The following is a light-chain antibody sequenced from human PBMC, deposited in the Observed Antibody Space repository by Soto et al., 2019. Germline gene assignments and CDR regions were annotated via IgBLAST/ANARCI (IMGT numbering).Light chain of an antibody. CDR2: LNSDGSH. CDR1: SGHSSYA. V-gene: IGLV4-69*01. J-gene: IGLJ3*02. CDR3: QTWGTGIPV. Sequence: QLVLTQSPSASASLGASVKLTCTLSSGHSSYAIAWHQQQPEKGPRYLMILNSDGSHTKGDRIPDRFSGSSSGAERYLTISSLQSEDEADYYCQTWGTGIPVFGGGTKLTVL.